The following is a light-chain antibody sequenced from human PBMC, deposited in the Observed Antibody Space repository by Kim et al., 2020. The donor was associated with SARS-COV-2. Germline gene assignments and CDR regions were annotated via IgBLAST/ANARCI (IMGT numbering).Light chain of an antibody. V-gene: IGLV2-14*04. CDR3: SSYTSSSTFV. CDR1: SSYVGGYNY. Sequence: GQSITISCTGTSSYVGGYNYVSWYQQHPGKAPKLMIYDVSKRPSGVSNRFSGSKSGNTASLTISGLQAEDEADYYCSSYTSSSTFVFGGGTKLTVL. J-gene: IGLJ3*02. CDR2: DVS.